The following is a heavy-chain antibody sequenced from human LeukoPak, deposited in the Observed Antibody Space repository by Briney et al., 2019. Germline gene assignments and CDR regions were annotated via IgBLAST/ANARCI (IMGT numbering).Heavy chain of an antibody. CDR1: GGTFSSYA. D-gene: IGHD1-26*01. Sequence: ASVKVSCKAPGGTFSSYAISWVRQAPGQGLEWMGRIIPIFGTANYAQKFQGRVTITTDESTSTAYMELSSLRSEDTAVYYCARARIVGATPVFDYWGQGTLVTVSS. CDR3: ARARIVGATPVFDY. J-gene: IGHJ4*02. V-gene: IGHV1-69*05. CDR2: IIPIFGTA.